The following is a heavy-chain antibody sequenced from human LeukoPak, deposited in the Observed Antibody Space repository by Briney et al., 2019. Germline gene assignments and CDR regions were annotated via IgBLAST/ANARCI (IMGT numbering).Heavy chain of an antibody. J-gene: IGHJ3*02. CDR1: GFTFSSYE. V-gene: IGHV3-48*03. CDR2: ISSSGSTI. D-gene: IGHD3-3*01. Sequence: PGGSLRLSCAASGFTFSSYEMNWVRQAPGKGLEWVSYISSSGSTIYYADSVKGRFTISRDNAKSSLYLQMNSLRAEDTAVYYCARTIWSGYSADAFDIWGQGTMVTVSS. CDR3: ARTIWSGYSADAFDI.